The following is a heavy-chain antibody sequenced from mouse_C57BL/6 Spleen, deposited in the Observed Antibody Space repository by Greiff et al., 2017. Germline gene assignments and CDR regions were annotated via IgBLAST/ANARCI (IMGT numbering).Heavy chain of an antibody. V-gene: IGHV1-66*01. J-gene: IGHJ3*01. CDR2: IYPGSGNT. CDR3: AREEGDWESWFAY. D-gene: IGHD4-1*01. Sequence: VQLQESGPELVKPGASVKISCKASGYSFTSYYIYWVKQRPGQGLEWIGWIYPGSGNTKYNEKFKGKATLTADTSSSTAYMQLSSLTSEDSAVYYCAREEGDWESWFAYWGQGTLVTVSA. CDR1: GYSFTSYY.